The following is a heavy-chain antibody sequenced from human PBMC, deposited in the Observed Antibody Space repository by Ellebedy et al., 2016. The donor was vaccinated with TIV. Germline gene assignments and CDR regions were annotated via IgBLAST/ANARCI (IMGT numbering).Heavy chain of an antibody. J-gene: IGHJ4*02. CDR1: EFSLSTFW. D-gene: IGHD5-18*01. Sequence: GGSLRLSCATSEFSLSTFWMSWIRQAPGKGLEWVANIKKDGSETNHADSVRGRFTISRDNAQNSLYLQMNSLRTEDTAVYFCASGGYTYFYWGQGTLVTVSS. V-gene: IGHV3-7*01. CDR3: ASGGYTYFY. CDR2: IKKDGSET.